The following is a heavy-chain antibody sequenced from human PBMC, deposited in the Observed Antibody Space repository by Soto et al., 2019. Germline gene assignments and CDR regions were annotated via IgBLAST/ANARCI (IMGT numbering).Heavy chain of an antibody. V-gene: IGHV3-23*01. CDR3: AKVSLGATTITDYSYYGMDV. CDR1: GLNFDNYA. D-gene: IGHD1-26*01. CDR2: ISGSGGST. J-gene: IGHJ6*02. Sequence: GGSLRLSCAASGLNFDNYAMTWVRQAPGKGLEWVSGISGSGGSTYYSDSVKGRFTISRDNSKNTLYLQMNSLRAEDTAVYYCAKVSLGATTITDYSYYGMDVWGQGTTVTVSS.